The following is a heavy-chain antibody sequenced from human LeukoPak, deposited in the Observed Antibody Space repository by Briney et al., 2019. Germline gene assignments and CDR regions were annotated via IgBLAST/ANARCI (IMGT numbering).Heavy chain of an antibody. CDR3: AKRRYCSSTSCSGFDY. CDR2: ISGSGGST. CDR1: GFTLSSYA. J-gene: IGHJ4*02. Sequence: PGGSLRLSCAASGFTLSSYAMSWVRQAPGKGLEWVSAISGSGGSTYYADSVKGRFTISRDNSKNTLYLQMNSLRAEDTAVYYCAKRRYCSSTSCSGFDYWGQGTLDSVSS. V-gene: IGHV3-23*01. D-gene: IGHD2-2*01.